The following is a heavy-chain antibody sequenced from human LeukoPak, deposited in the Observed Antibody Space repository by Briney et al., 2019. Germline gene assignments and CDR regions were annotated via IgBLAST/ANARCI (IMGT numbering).Heavy chain of an antibody. CDR1: GYTFTSYG. V-gene: IGHV1-18*01. D-gene: IGHD1-26*01. CDR3: ARDQKVGATPYFGMDV. J-gene: IGHJ6*02. Sequence: ASVKVSCKASGYTFTSYGISWVRQAPGQGLEWMGWISAYNGNTNYAQKLQGRVTMTTDTSTSTAYMELSSLRSEDTAMYYCARDQKVGATPYFGMDVWGQGTTVTVSS. CDR2: ISAYNGNT.